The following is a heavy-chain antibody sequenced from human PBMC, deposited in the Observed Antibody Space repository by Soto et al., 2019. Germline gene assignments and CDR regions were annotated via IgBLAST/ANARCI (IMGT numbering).Heavy chain of an antibody. CDR1: GGSISSSSYY. V-gene: IGHV4-39*01. CDR2: IYYSGST. D-gene: IGHD3-3*01. CDR3: ARQTSGFLEWLPLGHYYYMDV. J-gene: IGHJ6*03. Sequence: SETLSLTCTVSGGSISSSSYYWGWIRQPPGKGLEWIGSIYYSGSTYYNPSLKSRVTISVDTSKNQFSLKLSSVTAADTAVYYCARQTSGFLEWLPLGHYYYMDVWGKGTTVTVSS.